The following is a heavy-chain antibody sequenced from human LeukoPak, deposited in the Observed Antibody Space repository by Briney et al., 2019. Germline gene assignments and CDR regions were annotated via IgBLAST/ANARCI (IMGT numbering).Heavy chain of an antibody. D-gene: IGHD3-3*01. Sequence: GGSLRLSCAASGVTFSNYAMTWVRQAPWPGLDLVSAMSGPGGNTYHADSVKGRFTISRDISKNTLYLQMNSLRAEDTAVYYCAKVPSTYDFWSGFSDCYFDYWGQGTLVTVSS. J-gene: IGHJ4*02. CDR3: AKVPSTYDFWSGFSDCYFDY. CDR1: GVTFSNYA. V-gene: IGHV3-23*01. CDR2: MSGPGGNT.